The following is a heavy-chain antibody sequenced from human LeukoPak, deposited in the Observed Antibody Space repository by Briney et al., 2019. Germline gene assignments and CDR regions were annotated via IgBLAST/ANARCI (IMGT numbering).Heavy chain of an antibody. Sequence: GGSLRLSCAASGLTFSSYAMSWVRQAPGKGLEWVSTIFGSGDSAEYTDSVKGRFTISRDNSKNTLYLQMNSLRAEDTAVYYCAKYLSGSFDYWGQGTLVTVSS. V-gene: IGHV3-23*01. J-gene: IGHJ4*02. CDR3: AKYLSGSFDY. D-gene: IGHD3-22*01. CDR1: GLTFSSYA. CDR2: IFGSGDSA.